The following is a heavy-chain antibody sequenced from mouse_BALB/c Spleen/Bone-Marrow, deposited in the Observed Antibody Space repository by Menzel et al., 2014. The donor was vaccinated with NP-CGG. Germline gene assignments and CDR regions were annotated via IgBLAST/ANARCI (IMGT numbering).Heavy chain of an antibody. D-gene: IGHD2-2*01. V-gene: IGHV1-18*01. CDR2: INPNNGGT. J-gene: IGHJ3*01. CDR3: ARSYGYERSWFAY. Sequence: EVQGVESGPEVVKPGASVKISCKTSGYTFTEYTMHWVKQSHGKSLEWIGGINPNNGGTTYNQKFKGKATLTVDKSSSTAYMELRSLTSEDSAVYYCARSYGYERSWFAYWGQGTLVTVSA. CDR1: GYTFTEYT.